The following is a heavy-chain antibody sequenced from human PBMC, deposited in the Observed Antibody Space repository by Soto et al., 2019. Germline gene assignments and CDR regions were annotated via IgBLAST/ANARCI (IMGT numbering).Heavy chain of an antibody. CDR2: IWYDGSNK. J-gene: IGHJ3*02. CDR1: GFTFSSYG. CDR3: ARRRARITIFGVVPIDAFDI. V-gene: IGHV3-33*01. D-gene: IGHD3-3*01. Sequence: QVQLVESGGGVVQPGRSLRLSCAASGFTFSSYGMHWVRQAPGKGLEWVAVIWYDGSNKYYADSVKGRFTISRDNSKNTLYLQMNSLRAEDTAVYYCARRRARITIFGVVPIDAFDIWGQGTMVTVSS.